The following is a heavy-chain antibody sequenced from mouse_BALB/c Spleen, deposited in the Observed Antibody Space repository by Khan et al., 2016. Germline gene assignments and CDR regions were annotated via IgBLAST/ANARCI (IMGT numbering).Heavy chain of an antibody. CDR1: GFTFSGFW. Sequence: EVQLLATGGGLVQPGGSRGLSCEGSGFTFSGFWMSWVRQTPGKTLAWIGDINSDGSAINYAPSIKDRFTIFRDNDKSTLYLQMSNVRSEDTATYFCMRYGNYWYFDVWGAGTTVTVSS. J-gene: IGHJ1*01. CDR2: INSDGSAI. V-gene: IGHV11-2*02. CDR3: MRYGNYWYFDV. D-gene: IGHD2-1*01.